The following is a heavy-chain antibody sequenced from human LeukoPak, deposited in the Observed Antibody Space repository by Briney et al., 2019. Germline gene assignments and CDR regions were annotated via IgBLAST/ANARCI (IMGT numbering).Heavy chain of an antibody. CDR1: RYSFTANY. J-gene: IGHJ5*02. D-gene: IGHD2-8*02. CDR3: ARGSVLGTASWFDP. V-gene: IGHV1-2*04. Sequence: ASVKVSCKASRYSFTANYIHWVRQAPGQGLEWMGWVNPNRGDTNYAQKFQDWVTMTIDTSINTAYMELNRLTSDDTAVYYCARGSVLGTASWFDPWGQGTLVTVSS. CDR2: VNPNRGDT.